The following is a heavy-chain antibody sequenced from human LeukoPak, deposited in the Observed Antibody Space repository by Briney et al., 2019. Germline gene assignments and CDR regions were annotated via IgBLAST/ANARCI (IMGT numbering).Heavy chain of an antibody. D-gene: IGHD3-22*01. Sequence: GGSLRLSCAASGFTFSGYAMTWVRQAPGKGLEWVSSITGSGDYTYYIDSVKGRFTISRDNSKNILYLQMNSLRGEDTAPYYCAKDGLYYDGSAHVYYFDYWGQGTLVAVSS. CDR1: GFTFSGYA. CDR3: AKDGLYYDGSAHVYYFDY. CDR2: ITGSGDYT. V-gene: IGHV3-23*01. J-gene: IGHJ4*02.